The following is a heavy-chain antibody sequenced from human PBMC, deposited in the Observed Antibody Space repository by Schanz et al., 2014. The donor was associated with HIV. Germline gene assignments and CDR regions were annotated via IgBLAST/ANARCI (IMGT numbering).Heavy chain of an antibody. CDR2: IWYDGSNK. J-gene: IGHJ4*02. Sequence: VQLLDSGGGLVQPGGSLRLSCVASGFTFNNYAMTWVRQAPGKGLEWVAVIWYDGSNKYYADSVKGRFTISRDNSKNTLYLQMNSLRAEDTSVYYCARGFQGFDYWGQGTLVTVSS. V-gene: IGHV3-33*08. CDR1: GFTFNNYA. D-gene: IGHD3-10*01. CDR3: ARGFQGFDY.